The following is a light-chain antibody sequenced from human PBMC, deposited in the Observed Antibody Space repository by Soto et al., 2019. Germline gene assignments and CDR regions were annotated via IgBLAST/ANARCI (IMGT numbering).Light chain of an antibody. CDR3: QQYSSGWT. CDR1: QSISSW. CDR2: KAS. Sequence: DIQMTQSPSSLSASVGDRVTITCRASQSISSWLAWYQQKPGKAPKLLMFKASSLESGVPSRFGGSGSGTEFTLTISSLQPDDIATYYCQQYSSGWTFGQGTKVDIK. V-gene: IGKV1-5*03. J-gene: IGKJ1*01.